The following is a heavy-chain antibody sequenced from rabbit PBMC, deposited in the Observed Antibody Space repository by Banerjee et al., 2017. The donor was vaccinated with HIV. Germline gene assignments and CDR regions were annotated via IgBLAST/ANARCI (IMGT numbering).Heavy chain of an antibody. CDR3: TRILYGDFWGFNL. Sequence: QEQLVESGGGLVQPGGSLKLSCKASGFDFSSYGVSWVRQAPGKGLEWIGYIDPVFGSTYYASWVNGRFTISSHNAQNTLYLQLNSLTAADTATYFCTRILYGDFWGFNLWGPGTLVTVS. V-gene: IGHV1S47*01. D-gene: IGHD2-1*01. J-gene: IGHJ4*01. CDR1: GFDFSSYG. CDR2: IDPVFGST.